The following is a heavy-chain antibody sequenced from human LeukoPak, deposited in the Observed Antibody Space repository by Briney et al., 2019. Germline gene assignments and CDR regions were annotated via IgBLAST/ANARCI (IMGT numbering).Heavy chain of an antibody. CDR1: GYTFTGYY. CDR2: INPDSGGK. J-gene: IGHJ4*02. Sequence: ASVKVSCKASGYTFTGYYIHWVRQATGQGLEWMGWINPDSGGKTYAQKFQGRVTMTRDTSISTAYMELSRLTSDDTAVFYCAREGRESTYSTYYFDYWGQGALVTVSS. V-gene: IGHV1-2*02. D-gene: IGHD2/OR15-2a*01. CDR3: AREGRESTYSTYYFDY.